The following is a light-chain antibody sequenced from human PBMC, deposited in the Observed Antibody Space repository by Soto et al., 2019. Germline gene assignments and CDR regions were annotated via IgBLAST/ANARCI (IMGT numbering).Light chain of an antibody. CDR3: GTWDSSLTTVV. V-gene: IGLV1-51*01. J-gene: IGLJ2*01. Sequence: QSVLTQPPSVSGTPGQRVNMSCSGSSSNIGSKSVSWYQHLPQTAPKLLIYDSNERPSGIPDRFSGSKSVTSASLGITGLQTGDEAIYYCGTWDSSLTTVVFGGGTKLTVL. CDR1: SSNIGSKS. CDR2: DSN.